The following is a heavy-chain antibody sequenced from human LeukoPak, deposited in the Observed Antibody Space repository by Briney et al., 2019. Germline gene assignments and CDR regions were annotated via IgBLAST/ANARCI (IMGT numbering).Heavy chain of an antibody. CDR2: INHSGST. CDR1: GGSISSYY. CDR3: ARGPYPYYFDY. V-gene: IGHV4-34*01. J-gene: IGHJ4*02. Sequence: SETLSLTCTVSGGSISSYYWSWIRQPPRKGLEWIGEINHSGSTNYNPSLKSRVTISVDTSKNQFSLKLSSVTAADTAVYYCARGPYPYYFDYWGQGTLVTVSS.